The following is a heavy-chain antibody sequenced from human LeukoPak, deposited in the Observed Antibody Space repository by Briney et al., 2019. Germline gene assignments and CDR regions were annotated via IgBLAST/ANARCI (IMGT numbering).Heavy chain of an antibody. D-gene: IGHD1-1*01. J-gene: IGHJ4*02. CDR3: ARWSGTAFDY. CDR2: INHSGST. Sequence: SETLSLTCAVYGGSFSGYYWSWIRQPPGKGLEWIGEINHSGSTNYNPSLKSRVTISVDTSKNQFSPKLSSVTAADTGVYYCARWSGTAFDYWGQGTMVTVSS. CDR1: GGSFSGYY. V-gene: IGHV4-34*01.